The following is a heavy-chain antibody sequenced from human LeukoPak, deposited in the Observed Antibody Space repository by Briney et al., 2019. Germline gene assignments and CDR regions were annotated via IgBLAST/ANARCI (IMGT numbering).Heavy chain of an antibody. CDR3: ARARRSSTPEVGDVFKTWYFFEY. CDR1: GYTFSSYW. CDR2: IYPLDSDV. D-gene: IGHD6-13*01. Sequence: GESLKISCQASGYTFSSYWIAWVRQMPGTGLECMRLIYPLDSDVRYSPALQGQVTISADKSTSTAYLQWSSLKASDTAMYYCARARRSSTPEVGDVFKTWYFFEYWGQGALVTVSS. J-gene: IGHJ4*02. V-gene: IGHV5-51*01.